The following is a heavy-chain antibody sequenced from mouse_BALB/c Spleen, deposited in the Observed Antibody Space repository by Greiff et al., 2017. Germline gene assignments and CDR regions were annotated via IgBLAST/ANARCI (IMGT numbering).Heavy chain of an antibody. D-gene: IGHD1-1*01. J-gene: IGHJ4*01. CDR3: ARDGVLRHYYAMDY. CDR2: INSNGGST. Sequence: EVKLVESGGGLVQPGGSLKLSCAASGFTFSSYGMSWVRQTPDKRLELVATINSNGGSTYYPDSVKGRFTISRDNAKNTLYLQMSSLKSEDTAMYYCARDGVLRHYYAMDYWGQGTSVTVSS. V-gene: IGHV5-6-3*01. CDR1: GFTFSSYG.